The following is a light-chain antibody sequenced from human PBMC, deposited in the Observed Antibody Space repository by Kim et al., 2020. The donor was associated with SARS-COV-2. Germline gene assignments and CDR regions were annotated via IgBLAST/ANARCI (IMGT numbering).Light chain of an antibody. CDR2: QDS. CDR3: QAWDSSTAV. J-gene: IGLJ3*02. CDR1: RLGDKY. Sequence: VSPGQTASIPCSGDRLGDKYACWYQQKPGQPPVLAIYQDSKRPSGIPERFSGSNSGNTATLTISGTQAMDEADYYCQAWDSSTAVFGGGTQLTVL. V-gene: IGLV3-1*01.